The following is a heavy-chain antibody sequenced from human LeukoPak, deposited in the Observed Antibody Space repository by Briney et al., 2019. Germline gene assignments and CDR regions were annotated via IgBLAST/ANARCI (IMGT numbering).Heavy chain of an antibody. V-gene: IGHV3-48*03. Sequence: PGGSLRLSCAASGFTFSSYEMNWVRQAPGKGLEWVSYTSSSGYTRYYADSVKGRFTISRDNAKNSLYLQMNSLRAEDTAVYYCARVGQRLVNYWGRGTLVTVSS. CDR1: GFTFSSYE. J-gene: IGHJ4*02. D-gene: IGHD6-13*01. CDR2: TSSSGYTR. CDR3: ARVGQRLVNY.